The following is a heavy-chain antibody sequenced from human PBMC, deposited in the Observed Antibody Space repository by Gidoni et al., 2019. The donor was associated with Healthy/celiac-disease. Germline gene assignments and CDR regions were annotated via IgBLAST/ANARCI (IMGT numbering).Heavy chain of an antibody. D-gene: IGHD1-26*01. Sequence: EVQLVESGGGLVQPGRSLRLSCTASGFTFGDYAMSWFRQAPGKGLEWVGFIRSKAYGGTTEYAASVKGRFTISRDDSKSIAYLQMNSLKTEDTAVYYCTRALIANSGSYWTYFDYWGQGTLVTVSS. CDR1: GFTFGDYA. J-gene: IGHJ4*02. CDR2: IRSKAYGGTT. V-gene: IGHV3-49*03. CDR3: TRALIANSGSYWTYFDY.